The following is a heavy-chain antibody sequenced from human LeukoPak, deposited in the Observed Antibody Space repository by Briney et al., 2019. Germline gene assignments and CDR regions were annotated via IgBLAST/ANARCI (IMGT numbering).Heavy chain of an antibody. CDR2: INPNSGGT. J-gene: IGHJ3*02. D-gene: IGHD2-15*01. V-gene: IGHV1-2*02. CDR1: GYTFTSYD. CDR3: ARGGYCSGGSCHLTGAFDI. Sequence: ASVKVSCKASGYTFTSYDINWVRQATGQGLEWMGWINPNSGGTDYAQKFQGRVTMTRDTSINTAYMELSGLRSDDTAVYYCARGGYCSGGSCHLTGAFDIWGQGTMVTVSS.